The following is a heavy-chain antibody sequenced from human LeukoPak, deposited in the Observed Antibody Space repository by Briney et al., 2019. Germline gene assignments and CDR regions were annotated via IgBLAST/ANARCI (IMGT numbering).Heavy chain of an antibody. CDR2: IYYSGTT. CDR1: GFSMSSGDYY. CDR3: ARDLSYSSSPGYFDY. V-gene: IGHV4-31*03. D-gene: IGHD6-6*01. Sequence: SETLSLTCTVSGFSMSSGDYYWSWIRQHPGMGLEWIGYIYYSGTTYYNPSLKSRVTISVDTSKNQFSLKLSSVTAADTAVYYCARDLSYSSSPGYFDYWGQGTLVTVSS. J-gene: IGHJ4*02.